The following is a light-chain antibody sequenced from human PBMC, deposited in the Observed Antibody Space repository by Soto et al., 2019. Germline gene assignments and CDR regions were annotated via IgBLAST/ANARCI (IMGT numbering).Light chain of an antibody. CDR2: GAS. CDR3: LQYDNWPRT. J-gene: IGKJ1*01. Sequence: EMVMTQSSDTLSVSPGESLTLSCRASQSVSTNLAWYQQKPGQAPRLLIYGASTRTTGIPARFSGTGSGTEFTLTISSLQSEDFAVYYCLQYDNWPRTFGQGTKVEVK. V-gene: IGKV3-15*01. CDR1: QSVSTN.